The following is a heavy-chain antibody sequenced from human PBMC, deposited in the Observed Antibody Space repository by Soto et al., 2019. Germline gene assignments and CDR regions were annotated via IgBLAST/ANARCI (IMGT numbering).Heavy chain of an antibody. D-gene: IGHD2-15*01. V-gene: IGHV3-30-3*01. CDR3: GCPGSVVAATDGLNWFDP. CDR2: ISYDGSNK. Sequence: QVQLVESGGGVVQPGRSLRLSCAASGFTFSSYAMHWVRQAPGKGLEWVAVISYDGSNKYYADSVKGRFTISRDNSKNTLYLQMNSLRAEDTAVYYCGCPGSVVAATDGLNWFDPWGQGTLVTVSS. CDR1: GFTFSSYA. J-gene: IGHJ5*02.